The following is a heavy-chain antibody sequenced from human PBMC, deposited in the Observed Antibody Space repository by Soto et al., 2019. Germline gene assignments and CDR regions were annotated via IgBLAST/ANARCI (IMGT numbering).Heavy chain of an antibody. Sequence: QLQLQGSGPGLVKPSETLSLTCTVSGDSISSSSFFWGWIRQPPGKGLEWIGKIYYSGSTYYNPSLKSRVTISVDTSKNQFSLKLTSVTAADTAVYYCARHRKSYSGSYYFDYWGQGTLVTVSS. D-gene: IGHD1-26*01. J-gene: IGHJ4*02. V-gene: IGHV4-39*01. CDR2: IYYSGST. CDR1: GDSISSSSFF. CDR3: ARHRKSYSGSYYFDY.